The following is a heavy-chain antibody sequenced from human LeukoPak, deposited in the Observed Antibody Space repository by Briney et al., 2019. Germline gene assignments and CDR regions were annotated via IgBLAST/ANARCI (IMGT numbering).Heavy chain of an antibody. CDR1: GGSIDITNY. V-gene: IGHV4-4*02. Sequence: PSETLSLTCGVSGGSIDITNYWSWVRQAPGKGLEWIGEINHSGSTNYNPSLKSRVTISVDTSKNQFSLKLSSVTAADTAVYYCARDMDVWGQGTTVTVSS. CDR2: INHSGST. CDR3: ARDMDV. J-gene: IGHJ6*02.